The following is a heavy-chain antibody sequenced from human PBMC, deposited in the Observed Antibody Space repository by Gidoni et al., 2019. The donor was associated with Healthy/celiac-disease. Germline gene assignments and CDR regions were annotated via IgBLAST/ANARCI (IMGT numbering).Heavy chain of an antibody. CDR3: ARVGNTIFGVEPTPFDY. D-gene: IGHD3-3*01. Sequence: QVQLVQSGAEVKTPGASVKVSCKASGYTFTRSAMHWVRQAPGQRLEWMGWINAGNGNTKYSQKFQGRVTITRDTSASTAYRELSSLRSEDTAVYYCARVGNTIFGVEPTPFDYWGQGTLVTVSS. J-gene: IGHJ4*02. CDR1: GYTFTRSA. V-gene: IGHV1-3*01. CDR2: INAGNGNT.